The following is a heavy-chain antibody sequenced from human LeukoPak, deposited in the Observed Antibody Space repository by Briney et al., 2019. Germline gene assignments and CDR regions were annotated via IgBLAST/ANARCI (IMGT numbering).Heavy chain of an antibody. Sequence: PGGSLRLSCAASGFTFSNAWMSWVRQAPGKGLEWVGRIKSKTDGGTTDYAAPVKGRFTISRDNSKNTLYLQMNSLRAEDTAVYYCAKRKAVAAWYWFDPWGQGTLVTVSS. D-gene: IGHD6-19*01. J-gene: IGHJ5*02. CDR1: GFTFSNAW. CDR3: AKRKAVAAWYWFDP. CDR2: IKSKTDGGTT. V-gene: IGHV3-15*01.